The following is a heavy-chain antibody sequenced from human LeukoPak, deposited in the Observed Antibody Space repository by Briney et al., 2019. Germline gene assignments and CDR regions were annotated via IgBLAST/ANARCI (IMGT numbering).Heavy chain of an antibody. CDR1: GGSFSTHY. V-gene: IGHV4-59*11. Sequence: FETLSLTCTVSGGSFSTHYWSWIRQPPGKGMEWIGYIYYSGSTNYNPSLKSRVTISVDTSKNQFSLKLSSVTAADTAVYYCARGAYSSSSGYYFDYWGQGTLVTVSS. CDR3: ARGAYSSSSGYYFDY. J-gene: IGHJ4*02. CDR2: IYYSGST. D-gene: IGHD6-6*01.